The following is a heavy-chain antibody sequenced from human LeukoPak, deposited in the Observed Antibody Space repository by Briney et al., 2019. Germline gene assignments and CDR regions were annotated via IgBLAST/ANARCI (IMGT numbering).Heavy chain of an antibody. D-gene: IGHD5-24*01. CDR3: VRGGRGRWLQSYYFDC. J-gene: IGHJ4*02. CDR2: INPNSGGT. CDR1: GYTFTGYY. Sequence: ASVKVSCKASGYTFTGYYMHWVRQAPGQGLEWMGWINPNSGGTNYAQKFQGWVTMTRDTSISTAYMELSRLRSDDTAVYYCVRGGRGRWLQSYYFDCWGQGTLVTVSS. V-gene: IGHV1-2*04.